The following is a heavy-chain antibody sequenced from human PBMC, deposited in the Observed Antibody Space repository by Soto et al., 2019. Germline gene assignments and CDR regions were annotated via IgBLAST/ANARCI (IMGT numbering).Heavy chain of an antibody. Sequence: QVQLVQSGAEVKKPGASVKVSCKASGYTFTSYYMHWVRQAPGQGLEWMGIINPSGGSTSDAQTFPGRVTTTRDTSTSTVYMELSSLRSEDTAVYYCARVNAATVTSIYYYYYMDVWGKGTTVTVSS. CDR2: INPSGGST. V-gene: IGHV1-46*03. D-gene: IGHD4-4*01. CDR1: GYTFTSYY. J-gene: IGHJ6*03. CDR3: ARVNAATVTSIYYYYYMDV.